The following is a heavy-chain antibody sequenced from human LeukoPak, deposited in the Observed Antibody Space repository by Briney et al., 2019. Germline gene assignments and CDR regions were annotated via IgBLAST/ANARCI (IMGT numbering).Heavy chain of an antibody. V-gene: IGHV1-46*01. CDR2: INPSGGST. CDR1: GYTFTSYY. CDR3: ARGLSSGFYYMDV. J-gene: IGHJ6*03. D-gene: IGHD2/OR15-2a*01. Sequence: GASVKVSCKASGYTFTSYYMHWVRQAPGQGLEWMGIINPSGGSTSYAQKLQGRVTMTRDMSTSTVYMELSSLRSEDTAVYYCARGLSSGFYYMDVWGKGTTVTVSS.